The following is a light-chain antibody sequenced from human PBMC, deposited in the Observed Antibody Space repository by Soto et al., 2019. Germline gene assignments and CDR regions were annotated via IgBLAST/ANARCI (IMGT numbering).Light chain of an antibody. CDR2: DAS. Sequence: DIQLTQSPSSLSASVGDRVTITCRASQSISGWLAWYQQKPGKAPKLLIYDASSLETGVPSRFSGNGSGTEFTLTISSLQSADFAIYYCQQYNTYWTFGQGTKVDI. V-gene: IGKV1-5*01. CDR3: QQYNTYWT. J-gene: IGKJ1*01. CDR1: QSISGW.